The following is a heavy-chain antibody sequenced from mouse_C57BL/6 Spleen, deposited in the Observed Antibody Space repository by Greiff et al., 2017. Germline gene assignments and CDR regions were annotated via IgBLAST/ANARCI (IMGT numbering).Heavy chain of an antibody. CDR2: IYPGDGDT. D-gene: IGHD2-5*01. V-gene: IGHV1-80*01. J-gene: IGHJ1*03. CDR3: ANSNWGYFDV. CDR1: GYAFSSYW. Sequence: VKLVESGAELVKPGASVKISCKASGYAFSSYWMNWVKQRPGKGLEWIGQIYPGDGDTNYNGKFKGKATLTADKSSSTAYMQLSSLTSEDSAVYFCANSNWGYFDVWGTGTTVTVSS.